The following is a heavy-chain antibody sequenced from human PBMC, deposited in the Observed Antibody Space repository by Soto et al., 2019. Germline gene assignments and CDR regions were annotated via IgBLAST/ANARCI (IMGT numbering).Heavy chain of an antibody. CDR2: IGVGSGNT. CDR1: GFTFTSSA. J-gene: IGHJ4*02. V-gene: IGHV1-58*02. D-gene: IGHD3-16*01. Sequence: QMQLVQSGPEVKKPGTSVKVSCKASGFTFTSSAMQWVRQARGQRLEWIGWIGVGSGNTNYAQKFQERVTITRDMSTSTAYMELSSLRSEDTAVYYCAAGPAYDYIWGSWRVEDYWGQGTLVTVSS. CDR3: AAGPAYDYIWGSWRVEDY.